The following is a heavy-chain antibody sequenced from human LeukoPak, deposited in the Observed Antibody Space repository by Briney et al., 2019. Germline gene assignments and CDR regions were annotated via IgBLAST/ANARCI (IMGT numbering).Heavy chain of an antibody. V-gene: IGHV4-34*01. CDR3: ASTPKGAYYDFWSGYGNPPPFDY. Sequence: SETLSLTCAVYGGSFSGYYWSWIRQPPGKGLEWIGEINQSGSTNYNPSPKSRVTISVDTSKNQFSLKLSSVTAADTAVYYCASTPKGAYYDFWSGYGNPPPFDYWGQGTLVTVSS. CDR1: GGSFSGYY. J-gene: IGHJ4*02. CDR2: INQSGST. D-gene: IGHD3-3*01.